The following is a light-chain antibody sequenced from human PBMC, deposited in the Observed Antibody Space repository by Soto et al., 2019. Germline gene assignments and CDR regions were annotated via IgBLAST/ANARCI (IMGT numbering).Light chain of an antibody. V-gene: IGKV4-1*01. J-gene: IGKJ2*01. CDR1: QSVLKRSNNKNY. CDR3: QQHYTTPFT. CDR2: WTS. Sequence: DMVMTQSPDSLAVSLGERATINCKSSQSVLKRSNNKNYLAWYQQKPGQPPKLLIYWTSTRESGVPDRFSGSGSETDFTLTSSSLQAEDVTVYYCQQHYTTPFTFGQGTKLEIK.